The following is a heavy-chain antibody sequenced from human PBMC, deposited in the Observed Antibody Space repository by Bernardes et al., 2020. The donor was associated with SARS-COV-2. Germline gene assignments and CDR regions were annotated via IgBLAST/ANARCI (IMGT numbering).Heavy chain of an antibody. CDR1: GLTFDIFA. J-gene: IGHJ3*01. CDR3: AKDQTPFNRRFDPFDL. CDR2: IGGGPDET. Sequence: GGSLRLSCTTPGLTFDIFAMSWVRQAPGKGLEWVSSIGGGPDETFYKGSVKGRFTISRDNSRSTLYLQMNSLTAEDTALYYCAKDQTPFNRRFDPFDLWGQGTLVTVSS. V-gene: IGHV3-23*01. D-gene: IGHD3-16*01.